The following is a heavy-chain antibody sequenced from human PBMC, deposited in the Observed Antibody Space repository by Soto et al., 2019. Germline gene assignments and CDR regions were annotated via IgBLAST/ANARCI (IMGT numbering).Heavy chain of an antibody. CDR1: GYTFTTYT. J-gene: IGHJ3*02. V-gene: IGHV1-3*01. CDR3: ARGLTMVRGVILDAFDI. D-gene: IGHD3-10*01. Sequence: QVQLVQSGAEVKKPGASVKVSCKASGYTFTTYTMHWVRQAPGQRLEWMGWINAGNGNTKYSQNFQGRVTITRDTSATTAYMELSSLRSEDTAVYSCARGLTMVRGVILDAFDIWGQGTMVTVSS. CDR2: INAGNGNT.